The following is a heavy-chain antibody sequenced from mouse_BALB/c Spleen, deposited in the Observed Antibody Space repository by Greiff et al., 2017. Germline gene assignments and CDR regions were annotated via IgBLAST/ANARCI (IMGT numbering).Heavy chain of an antibody. D-gene: IGHD1-1*01. CDR1: GYSFTSDYA. V-gene: IGHV3-2*02. Sequence: EVKLMESGPGLVKPSQTLSLTCTVTGYSFTSDYAWNWIRQFPGNKLAWMGYISYSGSTSYNPSLKSRISINRDTTKNQFFLQLNSVTTEATATYYRARGHDYGSSYKGYYWGQGTTLTVSS. CDR3: ARGHDYGSSYKGYY. CDR2: ISYSGST. J-gene: IGHJ2*01.